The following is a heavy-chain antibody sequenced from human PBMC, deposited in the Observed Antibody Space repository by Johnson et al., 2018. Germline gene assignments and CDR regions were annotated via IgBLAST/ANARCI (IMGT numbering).Heavy chain of an antibody. V-gene: IGHV4-61*01. D-gene: IGHD4-23*01. CDR1: ADSVSSGNFY. J-gene: IGHJ3*02. Sequence: QVQLQESGPGLVKPSETLSLTCSLSADSVSSGNFYWAWFRQPPGKGLAWIGYKHPTGNSYYNPSLKSRVPILIDTSKNQFPLILTSVTAAAPAVYYFARYVGGDNSGFDIWGQGTLVTVSS. CDR2: KHPTGNS. CDR3: ARYVGGDNSGFDI.